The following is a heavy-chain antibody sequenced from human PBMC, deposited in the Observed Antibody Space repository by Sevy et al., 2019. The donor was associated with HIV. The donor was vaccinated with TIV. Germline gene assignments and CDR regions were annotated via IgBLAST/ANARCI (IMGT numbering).Heavy chain of an antibody. V-gene: IGHV3-15*01. J-gene: IGHJ4*02. CDR3: TTDHRQHGLVVVPFEY. D-gene: IGHD2-15*01. CDR2: IRSNAGGGTT. Sequence: GGFLRLSCAASGFTFSNAWMSWVRQSPGKGLEWVGRIRSNAGGGTTDYATIVKGKFTISRDDSRDILYLQLNSLETEVTSVYYCTTDHRQHGLVVVPFEYWGQGTMVTVSS. CDR1: GFTFSNAW.